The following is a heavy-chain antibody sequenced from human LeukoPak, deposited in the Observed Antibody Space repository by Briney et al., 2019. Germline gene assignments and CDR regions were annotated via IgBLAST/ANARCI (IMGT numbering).Heavy chain of an antibody. CDR1: GFTFSSYW. V-gene: IGHV3-7*01. CDR3: TRDNNWNYGGGFDY. Sequence: GGSLRLSCAASGFTFSSYWMSWVRQAPGKGLEWVANIKQDGSEKYYVDSVKGRFTISRDNAKNSLYLQMNSLRAEDTAVYYCTRDNNWNYGGGFDYWGQGTLVTVSS. J-gene: IGHJ4*02. CDR2: IKQDGSEK. D-gene: IGHD1-7*01.